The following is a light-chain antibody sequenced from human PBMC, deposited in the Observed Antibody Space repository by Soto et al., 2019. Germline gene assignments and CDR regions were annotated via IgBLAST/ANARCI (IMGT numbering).Light chain of an antibody. Sequence: ETGLTQSPGTLSVSPGERATLSCRASQSVSGGSLAWYQQRPGQAPRLLIYGASSRATGIPDRFSGSGSGTDFTLTITRLEPEDFAVYYCQQYGISPRTFGQGTKVDIK. CDR3: QQYGISPRT. V-gene: IGKV3-20*01. J-gene: IGKJ1*01. CDR2: GAS. CDR1: QSVSGGS.